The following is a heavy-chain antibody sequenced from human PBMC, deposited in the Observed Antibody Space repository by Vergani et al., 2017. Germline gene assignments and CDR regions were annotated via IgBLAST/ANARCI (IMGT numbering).Heavy chain of an antibody. CDR1: GGSISSGSYY. D-gene: IGHD2-2*01. CDR2: IYTSGST. Sequence: QVQLQESGPGLVKPSQTLSLIFTVFGGSISSGSYYWSWIRPPAGKGLEWIGRIYTSGSTNYNPSLKSRVTISVDTSKNQFSLKLSSVTAADTAVYFCARDLLCWGQGTLVTVSS. CDR3: ARDLLC. V-gene: IGHV4-61*02. J-gene: IGHJ4*02.